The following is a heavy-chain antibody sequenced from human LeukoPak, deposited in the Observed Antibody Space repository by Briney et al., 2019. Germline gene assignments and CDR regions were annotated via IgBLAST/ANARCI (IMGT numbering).Heavy chain of an antibody. Sequence: SETLSFTCAVYGGSFSGYYWSWIRQPPGKGLEWIGEINHSGSTNYNPSLKSRVTISVDTSKNQFSLKLSSVTAADTAVYYCARQAFWGVGATSGFDYWGQGTLVTVSS. J-gene: IGHJ4*02. CDR3: ARQAFWGVGATSGFDY. V-gene: IGHV4-34*01. D-gene: IGHD1-26*01. CDR1: GGSFSGYY. CDR2: INHSGST.